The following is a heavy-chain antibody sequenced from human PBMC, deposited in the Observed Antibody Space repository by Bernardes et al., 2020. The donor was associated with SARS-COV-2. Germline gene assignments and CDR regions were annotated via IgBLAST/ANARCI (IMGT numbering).Heavy chain of an antibody. Sequence: SETLSLTRTVSGGSISSHYWTWIRQPPGKGLEWIGYIYYSGSTKYNPSLKSRVTISVDTSKNKFSLKLSSVTAADTAVYYCAREEYYGIDVWGQGTTVTVSS. CDR2: IYYSGST. CDR3: AREEYYGIDV. CDR1: GGSISSHY. V-gene: IGHV4-59*11. J-gene: IGHJ6*02.